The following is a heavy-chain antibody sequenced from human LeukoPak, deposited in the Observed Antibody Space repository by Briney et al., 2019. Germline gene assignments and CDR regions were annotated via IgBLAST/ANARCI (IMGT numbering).Heavy chain of an antibody. Sequence: GGSLRLSCVASGFTVSGSYLSWVRQAPGKVLEWVSVIYRDGETYYAGSVKGRFTISRDNSKNTVYLQMTNLRVEDTAVYYCARGSGWYIYWGQGTLVTVSS. CDR1: GFTVSGSY. J-gene: IGHJ4*02. V-gene: IGHV3-53*01. D-gene: IGHD6-19*01. CDR2: IYRDGET. CDR3: ARGSGWYIY.